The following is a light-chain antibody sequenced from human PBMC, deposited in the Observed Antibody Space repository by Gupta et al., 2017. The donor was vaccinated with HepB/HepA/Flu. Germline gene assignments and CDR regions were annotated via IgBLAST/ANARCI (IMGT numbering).Light chain of an antibody. CDR1: QSLLHSNGYNY. V-gene: IGKV2-28*01. J-gene: IGKJ3*01. CDR2: LGS. Sequence: IVMSQSPLSLPVSPLRPASISCRCIQSLLHSNGYNYLDWYLLRPGQCLQLLIYLGSNRGSGVPDRFSGSGSGTHFTLKISRVEAEDVGVYYCTQALQTQLTFGHGTKVDIK. CDR3: TQALQTQLT.